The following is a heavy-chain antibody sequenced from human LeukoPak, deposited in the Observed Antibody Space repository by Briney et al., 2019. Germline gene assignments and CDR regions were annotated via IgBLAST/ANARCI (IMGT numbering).Heavy chain of an antibody. J-gene: IGHJ3*02. V-gene: IGHV3-23*01. CDR1: GFTFSSYA. D-gene: IGHD5-12*01. CDR2: ISGSGGST. CDR3: AKWNSGYDAFDI. Sequence: GGSLRLSCAASGFTFSSYAMSWVRQAPGKGLEWVSAISGSGGSTYYADSVKGRFTISRYKSKNTLYLQMNSLRAEDTAVYYCAKWNSGYDAFDIWGQGTMVTVSS.